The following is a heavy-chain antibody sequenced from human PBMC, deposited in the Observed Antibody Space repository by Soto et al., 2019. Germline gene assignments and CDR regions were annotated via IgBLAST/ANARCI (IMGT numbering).Heavy chain of an antibody. V-gene: IGHV3-74*01. CDR2: INGDGGYT. Sequence: EVQLVESGGDLVQPGGSLRLSCAASGFIFSNYWMHWVRQVPGKGLVWVSRINGDGGYTSYADSVKGRFTISRDNAKNTLYLQMSSLGAKDTAVYYCAGRNYRDVWGKGSTVSVSS. CDR1: GFIFSNYW. J-gene: IGHJ6*03. CDR3: AGRNYRDV. D-gene: IGHD2-15*01.